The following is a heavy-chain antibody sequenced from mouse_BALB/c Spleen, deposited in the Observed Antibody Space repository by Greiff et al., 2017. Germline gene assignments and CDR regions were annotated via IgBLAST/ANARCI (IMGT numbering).Heavy chain of an antibody. CDR2: ISSGGSYT. CDR1: GFTFSSYA. CDR3: ARRARYDAFDY. V-gene: IGHV5-9-3*01. D-gene: IGHD2-14*01. J-gene: IGHJ2*01. Sequence: EVQLVESGGGLVKPGGSLKLSCAASGFTFSSYAMSWVRQTPEKRLEWVATISSGGSYTYYPDSVKGRFTISRDNAKNTLYLQMSSLRSEDTAMYYCARRARYDAFDYWGQGTTLTVSS.